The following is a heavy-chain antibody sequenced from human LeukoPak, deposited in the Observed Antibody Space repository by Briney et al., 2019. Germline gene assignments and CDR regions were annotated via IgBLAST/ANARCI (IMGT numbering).Heavy chain of an antibody. CDR1: GGSISSYY. Sequence: SETLSLTCTVSGGSISSYYWSWIRQPAGKGLEWIGSIYYSGSTYYNPSLKSRVTISVDTSKNQFSLKLSSVTAADTAVYYCARILLHAFDIWGQGTMVTVSS. J-gene: IGHJ3*02. CDR3: ARILLHAFDI. CDR2: IYYSGST. V-gene: IGHV4-4*07. D-gene: IGHD3-10*01.